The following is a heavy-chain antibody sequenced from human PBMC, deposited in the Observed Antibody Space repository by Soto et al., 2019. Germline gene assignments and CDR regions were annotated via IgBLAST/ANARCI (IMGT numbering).Heavy chain of an antibody. CDR1: GGSISSGDYY. CDR3: ARGLPGGWLQLSPPREYYGMDV. D-gene: IGHD5-12*01. J-gene: IGHJ6*02. CDR2: IYYSGST. V-gene: IGHV4-30-4*01. Sequence: PSETLSLTCTVSGGSISSGDYYWSWIRQPRGKGLEWIGYIYYSGSTYYNPSLKSRVTISVDTSKNQFSLKLSSVTAADTAVYYCARGLPGGWLQLSPPREYYGMDVWGQGTTVTVSS.